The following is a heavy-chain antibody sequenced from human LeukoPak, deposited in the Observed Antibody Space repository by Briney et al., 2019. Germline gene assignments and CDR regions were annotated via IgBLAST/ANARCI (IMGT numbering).Heavy chain of an antibody. CDR2: INTQSQTV. J-gene: IGHJ4*02. Sequence: GGSLRLSCTVSGVSFNSFYMNWVRQAPGKGLEWISYINTQSQTVYYADSMRGRFTISRDNAKNSLYLQINSLRDEDTALYYCAGGGDSGWAIDNWGQGTLVIVSS. D-gene: IGHD6-19*01. CDR1: GVSFNSFY. V-gene: IGHV3-48*02. CDR3: AGGGDSGWAIDN.